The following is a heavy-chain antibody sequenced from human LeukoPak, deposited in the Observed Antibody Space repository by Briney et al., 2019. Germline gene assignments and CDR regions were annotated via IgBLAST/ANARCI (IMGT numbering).Heavy chain of an antibody. CDR2: ISGSGGST. J-gene: IGHJ4*02. Sequence: GGSLRLSYAASGFTFRSYAMSWVRQAPGKGLEWVSAISGSGGSTYYADSVKGRFTISRDNSKNTLYLQMNSLRAEDTAVYYCAKNFPYYDFWSGQQVTLYDYWGQGTLVTVSS. V-gene: IGHV3-23*01. CDR1: GFTFRSYA. CDR3: AKNFPYYDFWSGQQVTLYDY. D-gene: IGHD3-3*01.